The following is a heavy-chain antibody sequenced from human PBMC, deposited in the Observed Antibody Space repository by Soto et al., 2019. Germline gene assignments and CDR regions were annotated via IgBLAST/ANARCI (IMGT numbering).Heavy chain of an antibody. Sequence: QVHLVESGGGLVEPGGSLRLSCAASGFAFSDFYMSCTRQAPGKGLEWISYISGGGTTVFYADSVKGRFTISRDNAQKSLYQQMDSLKSEDTSIYYCARDREPSVYHGIAVWCQGTTVTVSS. V-gene: IGHV3-11*01. J-gene: IGHJ6*02. CDR1: GFAFSDFY. CDR2: ISGGGTTV. CDR3: ARDREPSVYHGIAV.